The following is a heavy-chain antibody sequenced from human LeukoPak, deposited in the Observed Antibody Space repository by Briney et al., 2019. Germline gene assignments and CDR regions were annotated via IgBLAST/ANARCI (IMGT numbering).Heavy chain of an antibody. J-gene: IGHJ5*02. CDR1: GGSISSSSYY. CDR3: ARGSMWELT. Sequence: PSETLSLTCTVSGGSISSSSYYWGWIRQPPGKGLEWIGSIYYSGSTYYNPSLKSRVTISVDTSKNQFSLKLSSVTAADTAVYYCARGSMWELTWGQGTLVTVSS. CDR2: IYYSGST. D-gene: IGHD1-26*01. V-gene: IGHV4-39*07.